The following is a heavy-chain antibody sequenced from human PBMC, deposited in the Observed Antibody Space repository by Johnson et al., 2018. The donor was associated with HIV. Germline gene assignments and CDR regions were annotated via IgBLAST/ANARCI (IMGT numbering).Heavy chain of an antibody. CDR3: ARVSSSSLGAFDI. CDR2: MSGSI. J-gene: IGHJ3*02. Sequence: MLLVESGGGLVQPGGSLRLSCAASGFTVSSYAMSWVRLNPGKGLEWVSSMSGSIGYADSVKGRFTISRDNAKNSLYLQMNSLRAEDTAVYYCARVSSSSLGAFDIWGQGTMVTVSS. V-gene: IGHV3-48*04. D-gene: IGHD6-6*01. CDR1: GFTVSSYA.